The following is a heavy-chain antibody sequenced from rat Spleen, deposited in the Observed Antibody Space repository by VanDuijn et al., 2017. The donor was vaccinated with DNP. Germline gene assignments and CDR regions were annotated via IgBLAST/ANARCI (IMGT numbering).Heavy chain of an antibody. Sequence: EVQLQESGPGLVKPSQSLSLTCSVTGYSITSNYWGWIRKFPGNNMEWIGHISYSGRTNYNPSLKRRISITRDTSKNQFFLQVNSVTTEDTATYYCARWPGYNPPYAMDAWGQGTSVTVSS. D-gene: IGHD1-4*01. V-gene: IGHV3-1*01. J-gene: IGHJ4*01. CDR1: GYSITSNY. CDR3: ARWPGYNPPYAMDA. CDR2: ISYSGRT.